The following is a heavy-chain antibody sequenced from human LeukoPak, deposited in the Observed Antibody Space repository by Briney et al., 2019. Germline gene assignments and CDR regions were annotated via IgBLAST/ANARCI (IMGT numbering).Heavy chain of an antibody. V-gene: IGHV4-38-2*01. Sequence: SETLSLTCAVSGYSISSGYYWGWIRQPPEKGLEWIGSIYHSGSTYYNPSLKSRVTISVDTSKNQFSPKLSYVTAADTAVNYWARRDTEWSDNWFDPWGQGTLVTVSS. CDR3: ARRDTEWSDNWFDP. CDR1: GYSISSGYY. CDR2: IYHSGST. D-gene: IGHD3-3*01. J-gene: IGHJ5*02.